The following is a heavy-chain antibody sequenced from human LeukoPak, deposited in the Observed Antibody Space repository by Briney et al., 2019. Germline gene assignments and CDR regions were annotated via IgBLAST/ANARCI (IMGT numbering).Heavy chain of an antibody. J-gene: IGHJ5*02. V-gene: IGHV1-18*01. CDR3: ARLQLWSDVRFDA. D-gene: IGHD1-1*01. CDR1: GLTFSRSG. CDR2: ISGNNGIT. Sequence: ASVKVSCKASGLTFSRSGITWVRQAPGEGLEWMGWISGNNGITNYDQRFQDRVTMTTDTSTSTGYMELRSLRSDDTAVYYCARLQLWSDVRFDAWGQGTLVIVS.